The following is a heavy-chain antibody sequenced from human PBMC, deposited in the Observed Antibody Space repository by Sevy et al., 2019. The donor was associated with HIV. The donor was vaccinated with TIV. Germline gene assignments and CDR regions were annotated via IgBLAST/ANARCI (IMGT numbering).Heavy chain of an antibody. CDR3: ASSTIAVAGRVYYYYGMDV. J-gene: IGHJ6*02. V-gene: IGHV4-59*13. Sequence: SETLSLTCTVSGGSISSYYWSWIRQPPGKGLEWIGYIYYSGSTNYNPSLKSRVTISVDTSKNQSSLKLSSLTAADTAVSYCASSTIAVAGRVYYYYGMDVWGQGTTVTVSS. D-gene: IGHD6-19*01. CDR2: IYYSGST. CDR1: GGSISSYY.